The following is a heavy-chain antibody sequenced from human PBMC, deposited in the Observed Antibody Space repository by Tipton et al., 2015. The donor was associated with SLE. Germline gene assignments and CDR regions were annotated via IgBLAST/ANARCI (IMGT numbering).Heavy chain of an antibody. CDR3: ARVRNNGDYVGAFDI. D-gene: IGHD4-17*01. Sequence: TLSLTCTVSGGSISSYHWSWIRQPPGKGLEWIGYIYTSGSTNYNPSLKSRVTISVDTSKNQFSLKLSSVTAADTAVYYCARVRNNGDYVGAFDIWGQGTMVTVSS. V-gene: IGHV4-4*08. J-gene: IGHJ3*02. CDR1: GGSISSYH. CDR2: IYTSGST.